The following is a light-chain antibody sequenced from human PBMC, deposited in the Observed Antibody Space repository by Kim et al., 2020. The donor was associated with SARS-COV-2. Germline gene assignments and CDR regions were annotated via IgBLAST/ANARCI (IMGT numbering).Light chain of an antibody. CDR1: SGQSNYG. CDR3: QTWGTGTWV. J-gene: IGLJ3*02. CDR2: VNSDGSH. V-gene: IGLV4-69*01. Sequence: ASVTLTCTRGSGQSNYGMTWLHQQPEKGPRFLMRVNSDGSHSKGDGIPDRFSGSRSGAERYLTISSLQSDDEADYYCQTWGTGTWVFGGGTKLTVL.